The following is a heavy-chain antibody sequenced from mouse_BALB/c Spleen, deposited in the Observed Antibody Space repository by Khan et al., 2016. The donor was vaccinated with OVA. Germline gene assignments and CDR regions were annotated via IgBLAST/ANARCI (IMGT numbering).Heavy chain of an antibody. Sequence: QSGTVLARPGASVKMSCKASGYSFTSYLIHWVKQRPGQGLEWIGDIYPGNSDTTYNQKFKDKAKLTAGTSANTAYMELGSLTNEDSAVYYCARGGYSSFAYWGQGTLVTVSA. CDR1: GYSFTSYL. CDR2: IYPGNSDT. D-gene: IGHD1-3*01. V-gene: IGHV1-5*01. CDR3: ARGGYSSFAY. J-gene: IGHJ3*01.